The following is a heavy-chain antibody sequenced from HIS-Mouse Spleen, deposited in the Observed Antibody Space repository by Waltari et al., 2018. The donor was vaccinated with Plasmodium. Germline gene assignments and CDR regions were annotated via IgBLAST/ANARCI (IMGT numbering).Heavy chain of an antibody. J-gene: IGHJ2*01. CDR1: SFSFRSSW. Sequence: EVQLVESGGGLVQPGGSLILSSAPSSFSFRSSWMSWVRQPPGKGLEWVANIKQDGSEKYYVDSVKGRFTISRDNAKNSLYLQMNSLRAEDTAVYYCASSWYWYFDLWGRGTLVTVSS. D-gene: IGHD6-13*01. CDR2: IKQDGSEK. V-gene: IGHV3-7*01. CDR3: ASSWYWYFDL.